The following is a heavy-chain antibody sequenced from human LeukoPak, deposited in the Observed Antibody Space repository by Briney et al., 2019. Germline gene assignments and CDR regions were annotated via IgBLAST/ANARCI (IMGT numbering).Heavy chain of an antibody. V-gene: IGHV3-66*02. D-gene: IGHD6-13*01. Sequence: PGGSLRLSCAASGFTDSSNYMSWVRQAPGKGLEWVSVIYSGGSTYYADSVKGRFTISRDNSKNTLYLQMNSLRAEDTAVYYCARGFGIAAAGTKFDYWGQGTLVTVSS. CDR3: ARGFGIAAAGTKFDY. J-gene: IGHJ4*02. CDR2: IYSGGST. CDR1: GFTDSSNY.